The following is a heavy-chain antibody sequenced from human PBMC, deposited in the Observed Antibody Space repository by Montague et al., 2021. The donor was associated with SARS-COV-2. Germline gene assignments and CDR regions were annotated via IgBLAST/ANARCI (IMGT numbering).Heavy chain of an antibody. CDR3: AKGETSYFYGMDV. D-gene: IGHD2-21*01. CDR2: IFGGGST. V-gene: IGHV3-66*01. J-gene: IGHJ6*02. CDR1: GYAVSRNY. Sequence: SLRLSCAASGYAVSRNYMGWVRQAPGKGLEWVSIIFGGGSTNYADSVRGRFTISRDFSQNTLYLQMNSLRAEDTAVYYCAKGETSYFYGMDVWGQGTTVAVSS.